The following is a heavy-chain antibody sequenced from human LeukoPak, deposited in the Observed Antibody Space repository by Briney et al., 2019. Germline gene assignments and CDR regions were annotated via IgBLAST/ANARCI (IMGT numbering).Heavy chain of an antibody. CDR2: ISAYNGNT. CDR3: ARVPYDSSGYYFDY. J-gene: IGHJ4*02. CDR1: GYTFTSYG. V-gene: IGHV1-18*01. Sequence: ASVKVSCKASGYTFTSYGISWVRQTPGQGLEWMGWISAYNGNTNYAQKLQGRVTMTTDTSTSTAYMELWSLRSDDTAVYYCARVPYDSSGYYFDYWGQGTLVTVSS. D-gene: IGHD3-22*01.